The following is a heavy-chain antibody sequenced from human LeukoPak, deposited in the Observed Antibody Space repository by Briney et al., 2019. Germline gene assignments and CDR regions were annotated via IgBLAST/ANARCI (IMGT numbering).Heavy chain of an antibody. CDR2: FDPEDGET. J-gene: IGHJ5*02. V-gene: IGHV1-24*01. CDR3: ATDYIPETGTTGNWFDP. Sequence: GASVKVSCKVSGYTLTELSMHWVRQAPGKGLEWMGGFDPEDGETIYAQKFQGRVTMTEDTSTDIAYMELSSLRSEDTAVYYCATDYIPETGTTGNWFDPWGQGTLVTVSS. CDR1: GYTLTELS. D-gene: IGHD1-1*01.